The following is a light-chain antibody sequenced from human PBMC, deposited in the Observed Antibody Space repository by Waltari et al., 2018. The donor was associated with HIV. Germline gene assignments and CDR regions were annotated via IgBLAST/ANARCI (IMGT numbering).Light chain of an antibody. CDR3: ASWDDSLNGPV. CDR2: GKN. V-gene: IGLV1-44*01. J-gene: IGLJ2*01. Sequence: QSVLTQPPSASGTPEQRVTIPCSGSTSNIGRNTVSWFQQFPGTAPKVLIYGKNQRPSGVPDRFSGSKSGTPASLAISGLQSEDEADYYCASWDDSLNGPVFGGGTKLTVV. CDR1: TSNIGRNT.